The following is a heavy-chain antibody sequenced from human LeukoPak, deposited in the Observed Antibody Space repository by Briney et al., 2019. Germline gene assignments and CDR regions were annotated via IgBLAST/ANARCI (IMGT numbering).Heavy chain of an antibody. V-gene: IGHV1-2*02. CDR2: INPNSGGT. CDR3: AREYSTFGGVIAERGYYFDY. Sequence: ASVKVSCKASGYTFTGYYMHWVRQAPGQGLEWMGWINPNSGGTNYAQKFQGRVTMTRDTSISTAYMELSRLRSDDTAVYYCAREYSTFGGVIAERGYYFDYWGQGTLVTVSS. CDR1: GYTFTGYY. D-gene: IGHD3-16*02. J-gene: IGHJ4*02.